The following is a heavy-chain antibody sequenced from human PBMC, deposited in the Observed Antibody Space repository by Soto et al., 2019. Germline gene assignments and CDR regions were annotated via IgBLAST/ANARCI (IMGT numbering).Heavy chain of an antibody. J-gene: IGHJ6*02. D-gene: IGHD5-18*01. CDR2: TSGTGDPT. CDR1: GFTFSNYA. Sequence: GGSLRLSCAASGFTFSNYAMSWVRQAPGKGLEWVSRTSGTGDPTYYAESVRGRFTISRDNSKHTLYLQMNSLTAEDTAVYYCAVDTSMAPPYYFGMDVWGQGTTVTVSS. CDR3: AVDTSMAPPYYFGMDV. V-gene: IGHV3-23*01.